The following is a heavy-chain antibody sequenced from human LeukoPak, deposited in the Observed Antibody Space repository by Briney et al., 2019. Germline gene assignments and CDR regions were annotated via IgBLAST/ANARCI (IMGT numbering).Heavy chain of an antibody. V-gene: IGHV3-43*02. CDR1: GFTFDYYA. CDR2: ISGDGRST. D-gene: IGHD3-10*01. CDR3: AKSFRGVPPYYGMDV. J-gene: IGHJ6*02. Sequence: PGGSLRLSCAASGFTFDYYAMHWVRQAPGKGLEWVSLISGDGRSTYYSDSVKGRFTISRDNSKNSLYLQMNSLRTEDTALYYCAKSFRGVPPYYGMDVWGQGTTVTVSS.